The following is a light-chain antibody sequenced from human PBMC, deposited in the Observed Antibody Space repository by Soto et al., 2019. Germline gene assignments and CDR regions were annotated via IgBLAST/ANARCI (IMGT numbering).Light chain of an antibody. Sequence: DIVMTQSPLSLPVTPGEPASISCRSSQSLLHSNGYNYLDWYLQKPGQSPQLLIYLCSNRASGVPDRCSGSGSGTDFTLKISRVEAEDVGVYYCMQALQTPWTFGQGTKVEIK. CDR2: LCS. CDR1: QSLLHSNGYNY. CDR3: MQALQTPWT. V-gene: IGKV2-28*01. J-gene: IGKJ1*01.